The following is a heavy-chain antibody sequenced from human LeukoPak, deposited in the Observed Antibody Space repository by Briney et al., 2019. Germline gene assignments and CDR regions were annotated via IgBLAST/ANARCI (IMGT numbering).Heavy chain of an antibody. CDR3: ASLAVAGPRGTFDY. D-gene: IGHD6-19*01. V-gene: IGHV4-34*01. J-gene: IGHJ4*02. CDR2: INHSGST. CDR1: GGSFSGYY. Sequence: SETLSLTCAVYGGSFSGYYWSWIRQPPGKGLEWIGEINHSGSTNYNPSLKSRVTISVDTSKNQFSLKLSSVTAADTAVYYCASLAVAGPRGTFDYWGQGTLVTVSS.